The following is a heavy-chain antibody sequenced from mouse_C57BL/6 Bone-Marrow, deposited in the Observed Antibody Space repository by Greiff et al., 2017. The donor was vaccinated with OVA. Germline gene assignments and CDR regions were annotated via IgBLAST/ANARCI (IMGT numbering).Heavy chain of an antibody. V-gene: IGHV6-6*01. CDR1: GFTFSDAW. CDR2: IRNKANNHAT. D-gene: IGHD1-1*01. Sequence: EVKVEESGGGLVQPGGSMKLSCAASGFTFSDAWMDWVRQSPEKGLEWVAEIRNKANNHATYYAESVKGRFTISRDVSKSSVYLQMNSLRAEDTGIYYCTLIYYDGHYYAMDYWGQGTSVTVSS. J-gene: IGHJ4*01. CDR3: TLIYYDGHYYAMDY.